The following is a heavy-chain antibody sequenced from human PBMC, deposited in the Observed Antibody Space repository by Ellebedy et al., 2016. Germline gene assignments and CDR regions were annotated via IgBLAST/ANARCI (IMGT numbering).Heavy chain of an antibody. V-gene: IGHV5-51*01. CDR3: ARGYYLQGSNWFDP. Sequence: GESLKISCKGSGYGFNSFNSYWIGWVRQMPGKGLEYMGIIYPADSDTRYSPSFQGQVTISADKSISTAYLHWSSLKASDTAIYYCARGYYLQGSNWFDPWGQGTLVTVSS. D-gene: IGHD3-22*01. CDR1: GYGFNSFNSYW. CDR2: IYPADSDT. J-gene: IGHJ5*02.